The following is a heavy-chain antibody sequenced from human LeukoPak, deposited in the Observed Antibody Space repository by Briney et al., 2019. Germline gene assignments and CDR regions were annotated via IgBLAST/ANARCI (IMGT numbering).Heavy chain of an antibody. CDR1: GGSISSYY. CDR3: ARDLGYCSSTSCYNWFGP. Sequence: PSETLSLTCTVSGGSISSYYWSWIRQPPGKGLEWIGYIYYSGNTNYNPSLKSRVTKSVDTSKNQFSLKLSSVTAADTAVCYCARDLGYCSSTSCYNWFGPWGQGSLVTVSS. J-gene: IGHJ5*02. D-gene: IGHD2-2*01. CDR2: IYYSGNT. V-gene: IGHV4-59*01.